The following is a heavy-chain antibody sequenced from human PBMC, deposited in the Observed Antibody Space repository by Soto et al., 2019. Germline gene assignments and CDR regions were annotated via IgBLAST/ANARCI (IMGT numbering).Heavy chain of an antibody. CDR1: AFNFSSYT. CDR3: ARDRCRRGSCYRTYAFDS. J-gene: IGHJ3*02. Sequence: EVQLVESGGGLVKPGGSLRISCAASAFNFSSYTMNWVRQAPGKVLEWVSSISSSSRYIYYADSVKGRFTISRDDAKNSLYLQMDSLRAEDTAVYYCARDRCRRGSCYRTYAFDSWGQGTMVTVSS. V-gene: IGHV3-21*01. CDR2: ISSSSRYI. D-gene: IGHD2-15*01.